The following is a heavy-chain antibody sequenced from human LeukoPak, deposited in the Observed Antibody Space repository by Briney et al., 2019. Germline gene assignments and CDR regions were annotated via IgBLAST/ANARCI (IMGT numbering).Heavy chain of an antibody. Sequence: PSETLSLTCAVSGYSISSGYYWGWIRQPTGKGLEWIGSIYHSGSTYYNPSLKSRVTISVDTSKNQFSLKLSSVTAADTAVYYCARHTYCSSGSCYFDPWGQGTLVTVSS. CDR2: IYHSGST. J-gene: IGHJ5*02. CDR3: ARHTYCSSGSCYFDP. D-gene: IGHD2-15*01. CDR1: GYSISSGYY. V-gene: IGHV4-38-2*01.